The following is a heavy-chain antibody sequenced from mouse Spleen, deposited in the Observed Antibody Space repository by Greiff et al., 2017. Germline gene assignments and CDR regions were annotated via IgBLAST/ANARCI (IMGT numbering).Heavy chain of an antibody. CDR2: IYPGDGDT. V-gene: IGHV1-82*01. CDR3: ARSSLAMDY. D-gene: IGHD1-2*01. Sequence: VQRVESGPELVKPGASVKISCKASGYAFSSSWMNWVKQRPGKGLEWIGRIYPGDGDTNYNGKFKGKATLTADKSSSTAYMQLSSLTSEDSAVYFCARSSLAMDYWGQGTSVTVSS. CDR1: GYAFSSSW. J-gene: IGHJ4*01.